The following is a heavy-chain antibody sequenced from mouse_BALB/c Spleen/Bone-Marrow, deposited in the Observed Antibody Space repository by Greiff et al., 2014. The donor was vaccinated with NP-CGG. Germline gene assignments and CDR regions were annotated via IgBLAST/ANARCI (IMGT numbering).Heavy chain of an antibody. D-gene: IGHD2-4*01. V-gene: IGHV1-82*01. CDR3: ALYDYDGLSWFAY. Sequence: VQLVESGPELVKPGASVKISCKASGYAFSSSWMNWVKQRPGQGLEWIGRIYPGDGNTNYNGKLKGKATLTADKSSTTAYMQLSSLTSVDSAVYFCALYDYDGLSWFAYWGQGTLVTVSA. CDR1: GYAFSSSW. CDR2: IYPGDGNT. J-gene: IGHJ3*01.